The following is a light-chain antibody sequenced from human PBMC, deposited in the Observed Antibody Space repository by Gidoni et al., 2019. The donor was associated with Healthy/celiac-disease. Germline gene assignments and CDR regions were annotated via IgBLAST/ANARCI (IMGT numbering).Light chain of an antibody. V-gene: IGKV4-1*01. Sequence: IVMTQSPDSLAVSLGERATINCKSSQSVLYSSNNNNYLAWYQHKPGQPPKLLIYWASTRESGVPDRFSGSGSGTDFTLTISSLQAEDVAVYYCQQDYSTSYTFGQGTKLEIK. J-gene: IGKJ2*01. CDR3: QQDYSTSYT. CDR1: QSVLYSSNNNNY. CDR2: WAS.